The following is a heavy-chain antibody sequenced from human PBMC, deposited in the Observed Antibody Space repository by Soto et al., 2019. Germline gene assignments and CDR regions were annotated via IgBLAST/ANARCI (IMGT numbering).Heavy chain of an antibody. CDR3: ARHRHPRGTVGATSPLDP. Sequence: GGSLRLSCAISGFSVSSNYLSWVRQAPGRGLEWVSVHYSGGSTYYADSVQGRFTISRDKSNNTLYLQMRRVRAEDTAVYFCARHRHPRGTVGATSPLDPWGQGTQVTVSS. V-gene: IGHV3-53*01. CDR2: HYSGGST. CDR1: GFSVSSNY. D-gene: IGHD1-26*01. J-gene: IGHJ5*02.